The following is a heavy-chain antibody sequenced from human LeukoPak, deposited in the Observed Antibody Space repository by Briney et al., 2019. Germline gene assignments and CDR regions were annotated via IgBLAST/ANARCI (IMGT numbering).Heavy chain of an antibody. CDR3: ARDRWAGEHEYYFDY. D-gene: IGHD4-23*01. Sequence: SQTLSLTCTVSGGSLSSGDYYWSWIRQPPGKGLEWIGYIYYSGSTYYNPSLKSRVSISVDTSKNQFSLKLSSVTAADTAVYFCARDRWAGEHEYYFDYWGQGTLVTVSS. V-gene: IGHV4-30-4*01. J-gene: IGHJ4*02. CDR1: GGSLSSGDYY. CDR2: IYYSGST.